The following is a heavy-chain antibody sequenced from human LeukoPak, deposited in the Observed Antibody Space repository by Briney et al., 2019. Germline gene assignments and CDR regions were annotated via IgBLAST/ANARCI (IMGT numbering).Heavy chain of an antibody. D-gene: IGHD1-26*01. CDR2: TYYRSKWYS. CDR3: ASSGSYGFDY. J-gene: IGHJ4*02. V-gene: IGHV6-1*01. CDR1: GVSFSSNSAA. Sequence: SQTLSLTCVISGVSFSSNSAAWNWIRQSPSRGLEWLGRTYYRSKWYSYSAVSVKSRIIINPDTSKNQFSLQLNSVTPEDTAVYYCASSGSYGFDYWGQGTLVTVSS.